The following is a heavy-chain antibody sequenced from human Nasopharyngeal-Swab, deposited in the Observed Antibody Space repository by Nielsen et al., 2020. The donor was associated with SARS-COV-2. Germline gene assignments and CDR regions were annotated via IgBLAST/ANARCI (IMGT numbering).Heavy chain of an antibody. Sequence: SETLSLTCSVSGASFSSGSYYWSWIRQHPGKGLEWIGYISYSGSTSYNPSLKSRITISVDTSKFQFSLKLTSVSAADTAVYFCARLLTIFGVVSAAIDYWGQGTLVTVSS. CDR1: GASFSSGSYY. CDR2: ISYSGST. D-gene: IGHD3-3*01. J-gene: IGHJ4*02. V-gene: IGHV4-31*03. CDR3: ARLLTIFGVVSAAIDY.